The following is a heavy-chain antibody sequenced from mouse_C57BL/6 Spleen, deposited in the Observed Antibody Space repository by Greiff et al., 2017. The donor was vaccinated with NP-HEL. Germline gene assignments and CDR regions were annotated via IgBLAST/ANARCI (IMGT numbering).Heavy chain of an antibody. V-gene: IGHV3-6*01. CDR3: ARGGGYGSSLGYFDV. CDR1: GYSITSGYY. D-gene: IGHD1-1*01. J-gene: IGHJ1*03. Sequence: VQLKESGPGLVKPSQSLSLTCSVTGYSITSGYYWNWIRQFPGNKLEWMGYISYDGSNNYNHSLKNRISITRDTSKNQFFLKLTSVTTEDTATYYCARGGGYGSSLGYFDVWGTGTTVTVSS. CDR2: ISYDGSN.